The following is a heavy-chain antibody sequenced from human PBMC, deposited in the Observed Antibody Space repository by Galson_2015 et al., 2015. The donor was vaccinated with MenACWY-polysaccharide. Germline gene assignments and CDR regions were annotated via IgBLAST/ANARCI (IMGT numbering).Heavy chain of an antibody. V-gene: IGHV4-34*01. CDR3: ARVAFSSLVRGKYYYMDV. D-gene: IGHD6-13*01. CDR2: INHSGDT. Sequence: ETLSLTCTVYGGSFSGYYLSWIRQPPGKGLEWIGEINHSGDTNYDPSLKSRVTMSVDTSKNQFSLKLSSVNAADTAVFYCARVAFSSLVRGKYYYMDVWGNGTTVTVSS. CDR1: GGSFSGYY. J-gene: IGHJ6*03.